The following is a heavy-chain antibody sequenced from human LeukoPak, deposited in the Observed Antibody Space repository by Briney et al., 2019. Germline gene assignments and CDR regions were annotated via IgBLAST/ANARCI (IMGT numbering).Heavy chain of an antibody. CDR1: GGSFSGYY. J-gene: IGHJ4*02. CDR2: INHSGST. V-gene: IGHV4-34*01. D-gene: IGHD6-19*01. CDR3: AREALEEGQWLVPDYFDY. Sequence: SETLSLTCAVYGGSFSGYYWSWIRQPPGKGLEWIGEINHSGSTNYNPSLKSRVTISVYTSKNQFSLKLSSVTAADTAVYYCAREALEEGQWLVPDYFDYWGQGTLVTVSS.